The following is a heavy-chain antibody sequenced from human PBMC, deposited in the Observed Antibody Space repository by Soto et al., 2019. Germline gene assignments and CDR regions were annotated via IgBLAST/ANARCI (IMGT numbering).Heavy chain of an antibody. V-gene: IGHV3-23*01. Sequence: GGSLRLSCAASGFTFSSYAMSWVRQAPGKGLEWVSAISGSGGSTYYADSVKGRFTISRDSSKNTLYLQMNSLRAEDTAVYYCAKDLQSRSGYFDYYYYYYYMDVGGKGTTVTVSS. CDR2: ISGSGGST. D-gene: IGHD3-9*01. CDR1: GFTFSSYA. J-gene: IGHJ6*03. CDR3: AKDLQSRSGYFDYYYYYYYMDV.